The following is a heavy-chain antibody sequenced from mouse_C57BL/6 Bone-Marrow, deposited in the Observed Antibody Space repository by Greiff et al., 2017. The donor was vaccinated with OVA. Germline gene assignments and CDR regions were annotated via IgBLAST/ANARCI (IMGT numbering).Heavy chain of an antibody. Sequence: EVQGVEPGGGLVKPGGSLKLSCAASGFTFSDYGMHWVRQAPEQGLEWVAYISSGSSTIYYADTVKGRFTISRDNAKNTLFLQMTSLRSEDTAMYYCAKSTVVRAMDYWGQGTSVTVSS. CDR1: GFTFSDYG. D-gene: IGHD1-1*01. V-gene: IGHV5-17*01. J-gene: IGHJ4*01. CDR2: ISSGSSTI. CDR3: AKSTVVRAMDY.